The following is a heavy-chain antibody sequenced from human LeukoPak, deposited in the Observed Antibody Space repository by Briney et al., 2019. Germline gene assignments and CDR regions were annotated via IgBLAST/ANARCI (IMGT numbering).Heavy chain of an antibody. Sequence: PGGSLRLSCAASGFTFSNYEFNWVRQAPGKGLEWVALISYDGSNKYYADSVKGRFTISRDTSKNTLYLQMNSLRAEDTAVYYCAKDSAGRYCSITTCNFFDYWGQGTLVTVS. V-gene: IGHV3-30*18. J-gene: IGHJ4*02. D-gene: IGHD2-2*01. CDR1: GFTFSNYE. CDR3: AKDSAGRYCSITTCNFFDY. CDR2: ISYDGSNK.